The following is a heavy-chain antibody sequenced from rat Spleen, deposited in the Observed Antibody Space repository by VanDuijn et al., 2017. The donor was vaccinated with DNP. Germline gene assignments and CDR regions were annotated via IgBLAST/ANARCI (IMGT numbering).Heavy chain of an antibody. CDR1: GFTFSDYN. CDR2: ISYDGSST. J-gene: IGHJ2*01. V-gene: IGHV5-7*01. Sequence: EVQLVESGGGLVQPGRSLKLSCAASGFTFSDYNMAWVRQAPKKGLEWVATISYDGSSTYYRDSVKGRFTISRENAKSTLYLQMDSLRSEDTATYYCARVELRIPYFDYWGQGVMVTVSS. D-gene: IGHD1-6*01. CDR3: ARVELRIPYFDY.